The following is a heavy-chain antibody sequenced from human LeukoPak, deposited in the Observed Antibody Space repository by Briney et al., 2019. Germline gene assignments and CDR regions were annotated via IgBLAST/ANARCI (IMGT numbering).Heavy chain of an antibody. CDR1: GCTFSPYW. V-gene: IGHV3-7*01. Sequence: GGSLRLSCVGSGCTFSPYWMSWLRQAPGKGLEWVANIKQDGSEKYYVDSVKGRFTISRDNSKNTMYLNMNSLRAEDTAVYYCARSNSPSYSSRSAFDIWGQGTMVTVSS. CDR2: IKQDGSEK. CDR3: ARSNSPSYSSRSAFDI. J-gene: IGHJ3*02. D-gene: IGHD6-19*01.